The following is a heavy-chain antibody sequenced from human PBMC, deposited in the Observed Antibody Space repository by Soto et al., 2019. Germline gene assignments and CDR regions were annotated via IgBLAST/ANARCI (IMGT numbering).Heavy chain of an antibody. CDR3: ARDSIEGYYYGMDV. CDR2: ISYDGSNK. J-gene: IGHJ6*02. Sequence: QVQLVESGGGVVQPGRSLRLSCAASGFTFSSYAMHWVRQAPGKGLEWVAVISYDGSNKYYADSVKGRFTISRDNSKNTRYLQMNSLRAEDTAVYYCARDSIEGYYYGMDVWGQGTTVTVSS. V-gene: IGHV3-30-3*01. CDR1: GFTFSSYA.